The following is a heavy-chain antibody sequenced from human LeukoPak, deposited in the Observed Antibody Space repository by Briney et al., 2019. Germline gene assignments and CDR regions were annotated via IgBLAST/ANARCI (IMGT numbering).Heavy chain of an antibody. Sequence: GGSLRLSCATSGFSFSSYAMSWVRQAPGKGLEWVSAMSSSDDGRYYAASVRGRFTISRDTSRSTLYLQMNSLRAEDAAVYYCTSFFTMKDWIDAFDIWGQGTMVTVSS. CDR2: MSSSDDGR. CDR3: TSFFTMKDWIDAFDI. D-gene: IGHD3-22*01. J-gene: IGHJ3*02. CDR1: GFSFSSYA. V-gene: IGHV3-23*01.